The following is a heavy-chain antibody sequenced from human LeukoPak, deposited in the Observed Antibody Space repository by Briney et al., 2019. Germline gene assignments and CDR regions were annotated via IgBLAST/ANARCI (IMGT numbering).Heavy chain of an antibody. CDR2: ISGSGGNT. V-gene: IGHV3-23*01. CDR3: AKYGEWVSLYYFDY. Sequence: PGGSLRLSCAASGFTFSNAWMSWVRQAPGKGLEWVSAISGSGGNTYYADSVKGRFTISRDNSKNTLYLQMNSLRAEDTAVYYCAKYGEWVSLYYFDYWGQGTLVTVSS. CDR1: GFTFSNAW. J-gene: IGHJ4*02. D-gene: IGHD1-26*01.